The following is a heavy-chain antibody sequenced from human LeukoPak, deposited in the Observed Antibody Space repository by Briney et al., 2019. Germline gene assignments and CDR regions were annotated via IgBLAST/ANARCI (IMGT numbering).Heavy chain of an antibody. V-gene: IGHV3-21*01. CDR2: ISSSSSYI. D-gene: IGHD3-16*01. CDR1: GFTFSSYS. Sequence: GGSLRLSCAASGFTFSSYSMNWVRQAPGKGLEWVSSISSSSSYIYYADSVKGRFTISRDNAKNSLYLQMNSLRAEDTAVYYCARDNVGGDAFDIWGQGTMVTVSS. J-gene: IGHJ3*02. CDR3: ARDNVGGDAFDI.